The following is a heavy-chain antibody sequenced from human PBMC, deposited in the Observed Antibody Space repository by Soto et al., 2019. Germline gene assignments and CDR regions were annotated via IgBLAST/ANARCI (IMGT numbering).Heavy chain of an antibody. CDR1: GGSISSYY. CDR3: ARDSDSGYDLFFDY. V-gene: IGHV4-59*01. CDR2: IYYSGST. J-gene: IGHJ4*02. D-gene: IGHD5-12*01. Sequence: PSETLSLTCTVSGGSISSYYWSWIRQPPGKGLEWIGYIYYSGSTNYNPSLKSRVTISVDTSKNQFSLKLSSVTAADTPVYYCARDSDSGYDLFFDYWGQGTLVTV.